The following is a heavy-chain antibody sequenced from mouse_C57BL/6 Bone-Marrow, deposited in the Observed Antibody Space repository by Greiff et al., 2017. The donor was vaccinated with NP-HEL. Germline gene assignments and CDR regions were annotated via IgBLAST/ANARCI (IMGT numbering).Heavy chain of an antibody. CDR1: GYTFTSYW. V-gene: IGHV1-64*01. Sequence: VKLQQPGAELVKPGASVKLSCKASGYTFTSYWMHWVKQRPGQGLEWIGMIHPNSGSTNYNEKFKSKATLTVDKSSSTAYMQLSSLTSEDSAVYYCARVTTFHAMDYWGQGTSVTVSS. CDR3: ARVTTFHAMDY. D-gene: IGHD2-3*01. CDR2: IHPNSGST. J-gene: IGHJ4*01.